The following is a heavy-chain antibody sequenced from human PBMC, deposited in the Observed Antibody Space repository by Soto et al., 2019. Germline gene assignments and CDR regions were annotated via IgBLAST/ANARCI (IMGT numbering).Heavy chain of an antibody. Sequence: QVQLQESGPGLVQPSQTLSLTCTVSGDSISSGAYYWSWIRQPPGKGLEWIGYIYHSGATYYNPSLESRVTISVDTPKTHFSLRLSSVTAADTAVYYCARDCGYAPVDCWGQGTLVTVSS. CDR3: ARDCGYAPVDC. CDR1: GDSISSGAYY. J-gene: IGHJ4*02. V-gene: IGHV4-30-4*01. D-gene: IGHD2-2*01. CDR2: IYHSGAT.